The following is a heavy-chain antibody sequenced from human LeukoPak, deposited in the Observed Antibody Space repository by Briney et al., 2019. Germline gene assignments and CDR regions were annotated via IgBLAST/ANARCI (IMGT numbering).Heavy chain of an antibody. Sequence: PGGSLRLSCEASGFTLSTYWMNWVRQVPGKGLEWVAVISYDGSNKYYADSVKGRFTISRDNSKNTLYLQMNSLRAGDTAVYYCAKDREWFGEMNNGGFDYWGQGTLVTVSS. CDR2: ISYDGSNK. V-gene: IGHV3-30*18. D-gene: IGHD3-10*01. CDR3: AKDREWFGEMNNGGFDY. J-gene: IGHJ4*02. CDR1: GFTLSTYW.